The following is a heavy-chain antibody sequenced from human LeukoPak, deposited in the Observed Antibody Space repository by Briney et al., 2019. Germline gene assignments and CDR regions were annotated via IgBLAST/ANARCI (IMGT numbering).Heavy chain of an antibody. V-gene: IGHV3-21*01. CDR1: GFTFSSYS. Sequence: GGSLRLSCTASGFTFSSYSMNRVRQAPGKGLEWVSYISTGSTNILYADSFKGRFTISRDNAQNSLYLQMNSLRAEDTAVYYCARDPPGAHFDYWGQGTLVTVSS. J-gene: IGHJ4*02. CDR3: ARDPPGAHFDY. D-gene: IGHD7-27*01. CDR2: ISTGSTNI.